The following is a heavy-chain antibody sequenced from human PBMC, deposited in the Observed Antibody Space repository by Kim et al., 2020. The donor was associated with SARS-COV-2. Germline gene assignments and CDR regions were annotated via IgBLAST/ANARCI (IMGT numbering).Heavy chain of an antibody. CDR2: INPNSGGT. V-gene: IGHV1-2*04. CDR1: GYTFTGYY. CDR3: ARVPYYYDSSGYYLY. Sequence: ASVKVSCKASGYTFTGYYMHWVRQAPGQGLEWMGWINPNSGGTNYAQKFQGWVTMTRDTSINTAYMELSRLRSDDTAVYYCARVPYYYDSSGYYLYWGQGTLVTVSS. J-gene: IGHJ4*02. D-gene: IGHD3-22*01.